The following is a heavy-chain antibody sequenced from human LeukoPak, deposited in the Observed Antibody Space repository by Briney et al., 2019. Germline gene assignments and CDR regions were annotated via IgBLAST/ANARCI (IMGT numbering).Heavy chain of an antibody. CDR1: GFTFSSYE. D-gene: IGHD4-17*01. CDR2: ISSSGSTI. V-gene: IGHV3-48*03. CDR3: AREEYGDYVFFYY. Sequence: PGGSLRLSCAASGFTFSSYEMNWVRQAPGKGLEWVSYISSSGSTICYADSVKGRFTISRDNAKNSLYLQMNSLRAEDTAVYYCAREEYGDYVFFYYWGQGTLGTVSS. J-gene: IGHJ4*02.